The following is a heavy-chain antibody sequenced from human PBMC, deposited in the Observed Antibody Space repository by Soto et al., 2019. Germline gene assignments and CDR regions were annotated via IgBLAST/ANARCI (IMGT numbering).Heavy chain of an antibody. D-gene: IGHD2-15*01. CDR3: ARSGVVVAATHYYGMDV. CDR2: IYTSGST. CDR1: GGSISSYY. V-gene: IGHV4-4*07. Sequence: NPSETLSLTCTVSGGSISSYYWSWIRQPAGKGLEWIGRIYTSGSTNYNPSLKSRVTMSVDTSKNQFSLKLSSVTAADTAVYYCARSGVVVAATHYYGMDVWGQGTTVTVSS. J-gene: IGHJ6*02.